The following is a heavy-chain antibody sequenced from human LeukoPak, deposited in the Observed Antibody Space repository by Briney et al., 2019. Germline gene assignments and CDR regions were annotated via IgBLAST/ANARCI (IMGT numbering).Heavy chain of an antibody. V-gene: IGHV1-2*02. J-gene: IGHJ4*02. CDR2: INPNSGGT. Sequence: ASVKVSCKASGYTFTGYYMHWVRQAPGQGLEWMGWINPNSGGTNYAQKFQGRVTMTRDTSISTAYMELSRLRSDDTAVYYCARGSSGGSGSYYSVRGRNYFDYWGQGTLVTVSS. D-gene: IGHD3-10*01. CDR1: GYTFTGYY. CDR3: ARGSSGGSGSYYSVRGRNYFDY.